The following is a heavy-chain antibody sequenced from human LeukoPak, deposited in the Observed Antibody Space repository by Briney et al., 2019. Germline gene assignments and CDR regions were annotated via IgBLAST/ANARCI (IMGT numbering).Heavy chain of an antibody. J-gene: IGHJ4*02. CDR1: GYTFTSYY. CDR2: INPSGGST. V-gene: IGHV1-46*01. D-gene: IGHD2-15*01. Sequence: ASVKVSCKASGYTFTSYYMHWVRQAPGQGLEWMGIINPSGGSTSYAQKFQGRVTMTRDTSTSTVYMELSSLRSEDTAVYYCASCSGGSCYALQFDYWGQGTLVTVSS. CDR3: ASCSGGSCYALQFDY.